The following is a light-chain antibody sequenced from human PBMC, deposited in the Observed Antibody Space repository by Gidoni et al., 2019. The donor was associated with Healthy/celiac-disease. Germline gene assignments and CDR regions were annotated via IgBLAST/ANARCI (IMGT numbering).Light chain of an antibody. CDR2: GAS. CDR1: QSVSSN. CDR3: QQYNNWPPYT. V-gene: IGKV3-15*01. J-gene: IGKJ2*01. Sequence: EIVMTQSPATLSVSPGERATLSCRASQSVSSNLAWYQQKPGQAPRLLIYGASTRATGIPARFSGGGSGTEFTLTISSLQSEDFAVYYCQQYNNWPPYTFGQXTKLEIK.